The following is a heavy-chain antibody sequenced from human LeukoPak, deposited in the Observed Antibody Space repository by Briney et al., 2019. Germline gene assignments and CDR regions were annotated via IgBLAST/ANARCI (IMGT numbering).Heavy chain of an antibody. CDR2: IYYSGST. J-gene: IGHJ5*02. D-gene: IGHD2-2*02. CDR1: GGSISSYY. V-gene: IGHV4-59*01. CDR3: ARGEYQLLYGLFDP. Sequence: PSETLSLTRTVSGGSISSYYWSWTRQPPGKGLEWIGYIYYSGSTNYNPSLKSRVTISVDTSKNQFSLKLSSVTAADTAVYYCARGEYQLLYGLFDPWGQGTLVTVSS.